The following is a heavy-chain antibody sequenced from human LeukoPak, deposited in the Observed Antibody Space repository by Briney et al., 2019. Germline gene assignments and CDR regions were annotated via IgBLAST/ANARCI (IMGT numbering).Heavy chain of an antibody. J-gene: IGHJ3*02. CDR2: ILSSGST. D-gene: IGHD1-26*01. V-gene: IGHV4-61*02. CDR1: HGSISSGSYH. CDR3: ATRLGGNAFDI. Sequence: SETLSLTCTVSHGSISSGSYHWTWYRQPAGKGLEWIGRILSSGSTNSNPSLKSRVTISLDKSKNQFSLDLISVTAADTAVYYCATRLGGNAFDIWGQGTMATVSS.